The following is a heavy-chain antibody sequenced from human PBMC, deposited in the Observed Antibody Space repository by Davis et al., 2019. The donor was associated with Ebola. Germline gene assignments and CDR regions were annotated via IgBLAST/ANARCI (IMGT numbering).Heavy chain of an antibody. CDR1: DYTFTNFG. V-gene: IGHV1-18*04. Sequence: ASVKVSCKTSDYTFTNFGVSWVRQAPGQGFEWMGWISGYTGDTKYTQEFQGRVTMTTDTSTNTAYMELRSLRSDDTAVCYCARDRLYCASGDGQVVRCLLSDYWGQGTLVTVSS. J-gene: IGHJ4*02. CDR2: ISGYTGDT. CDR3: ARDRLYCASGDGQVVRCLLSDY. D-gene: IGHD6-6*01.